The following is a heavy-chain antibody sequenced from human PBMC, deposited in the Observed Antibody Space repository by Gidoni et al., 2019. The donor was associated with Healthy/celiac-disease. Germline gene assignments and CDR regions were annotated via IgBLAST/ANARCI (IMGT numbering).Heavy chain of an antibody. CDR2: ISSSSSYT. D-gene: IGHD5-18*01. Sequence: QVQLVESGGGLVKPGGSLRLPCSAAGFPFSDYYISWIRQAPGKGLEWVSYISSSSSYTNYADSVKGRFTISRDNAKNSLYLQMNSLRAEDTAVYYCARADTAMVPWDYWGQGTLVTVSS. CDR1: GFPFSDYY. V-gene: IGHV3-11*05. J-gene: IGHJ4*02. CDR3: ARADTAMVPWDY.